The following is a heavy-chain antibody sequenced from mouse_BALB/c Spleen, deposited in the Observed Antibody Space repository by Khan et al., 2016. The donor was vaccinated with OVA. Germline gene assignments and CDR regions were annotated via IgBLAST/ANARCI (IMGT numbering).Heavy chain of an antibody. CDR2: ISSGSSTI. CDR1: GFTFSSFG. V-gene: IGHV5-17*02. Sequence: EVELVESGGGLVQPGGSRKLSCAASGFTFSSFGMHWVRQTPEKGLEWVAYISSGSSTIYYADTVKGRFTISRDKPKNTLFLQLTSLRSEDTAMYYCARLPRYYGYLDYWGQGTTLTVSS. CDR3: ARLPRYYGYLDY. J-gene: IGHJ2*01. D-gene: IGHD1-1*01.